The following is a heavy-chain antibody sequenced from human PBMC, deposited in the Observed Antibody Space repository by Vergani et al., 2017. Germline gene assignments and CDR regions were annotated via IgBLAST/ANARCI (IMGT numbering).Heavy chain of an antibody. Sequence: QVQLQESGPGLVKPSETLSLTCTVSGGSISSYYWSWIRQPPGKGLEWIGYIYYSGSTNYNPSLKSRVTISVDTSKNQFSLKLSSVTAADTAVYYCARVSHCSSTSCYMYYYYYYMDVWGKGTTVTVSS. CDR2: IYYSGST. D-gene: IGHD2-2*02. CDR1: GGSISSYY. J-gene: IGHJ6*03. V-gene: IGHV4-59*01. CDR3: ARVSHCSSTSCYMYYYYYYMDV.